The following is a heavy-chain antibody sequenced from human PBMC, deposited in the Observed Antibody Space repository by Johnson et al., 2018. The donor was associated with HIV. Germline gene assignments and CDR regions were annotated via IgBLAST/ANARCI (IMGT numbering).Heavy chain of an antibody. CDR3: AKYRIVGPTRGSAFDI. CDR2: ITGSGGST. V-gene: IGHV3-23*01. CDR1: GFTFSSYA. J-gene: IGHJ3*02. D-gene: IGHD1-26*01. Sequence: VQLMESGGGLVQPGGSLRLSCAASGFTFSSYAMSWVRQAPGKGLEWVSAITGSGGSTYYADSVKGRFTISRDNSKNTLYLQMNSLRAEDTAVYYCAKYRIVGPTRGSAFDIWCQGTMVTVSS.